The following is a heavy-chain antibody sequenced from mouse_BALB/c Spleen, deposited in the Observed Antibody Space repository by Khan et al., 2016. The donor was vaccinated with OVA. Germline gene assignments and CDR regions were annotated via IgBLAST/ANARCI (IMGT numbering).Heavy chain of an antibody. D-gene: IGHD1-1*01. CDR1: GYSITSDYA. J-gene: IGHJ2*01. CDR2: ISYSGNT. V-gene: IGHV3-2*02. CDR3: ARIYGGDFDY. Sequence: EVKLEVSGPGLVKPSQSLSLTCTVTGYSITSDYAWNWIRQFPGNKLEWMGYISYSGNTKYNPSLKSRISITRDTSKNQFFLQLNSVTIEDTATYYCARIYGGDFDYWGQGTTLTVSS.